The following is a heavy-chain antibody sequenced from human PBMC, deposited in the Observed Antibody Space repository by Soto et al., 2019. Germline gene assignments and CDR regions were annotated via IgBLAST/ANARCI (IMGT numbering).Heavy chain of an antibody. CDR1: GYTFTSYD. CDR3: ARETSAAGTGWFDP. J-gene: IGHJ5*02. D-gene: IGHD6-13*01. Sequence: QVQLVQSGAEVKKPGASVKVSCKASGYTFTSYDINWVRQATGQGLEWMGWMNPNSGNTGYAQKFQGRVTMTRNTSISTAYMDLSSMRSEDTAVYYCARETSAAGTGWFDPWGQGTLVTVSS. V-gene: IGHV1-8*01. CDR2: MNPNSGNT.